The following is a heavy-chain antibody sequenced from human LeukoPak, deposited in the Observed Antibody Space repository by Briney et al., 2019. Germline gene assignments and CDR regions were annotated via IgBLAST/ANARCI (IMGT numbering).Heavy chain of an antibody. J-gene: IGHJ4*02. D-gene: IGHD1-26*01. CDR1: GGTFSSYT. CDR3: ARVGLVGATLIDY. V-gene: IGHV1-69*02. Sequence: SVKVSCKASGGTFSSYTISWVRQAPGQGREWMGRIIPILGIANYAQKFQGRVTITADKSTSTAYMELSSLRSEDTAVYYCARVGLVGATLIDYWGQGTLVTVSS. CDR2: IIPILGIA.